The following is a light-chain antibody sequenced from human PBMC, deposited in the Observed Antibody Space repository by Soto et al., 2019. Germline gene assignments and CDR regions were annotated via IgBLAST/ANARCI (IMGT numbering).Light chain of an antibody. CDR2: GAS. CDR3: QQYNNWPPMYT. J-gene: IGKJ2*01. CDR1: QSVSSN. V-gene: IGKV3-15*01. Sequence: EIVMTQSPAPLSVSPGERATLSCRASQSVSSNLAWYQQKPGPAPRLLIYGASTRATGIPARFSGSGSGTEFTLTISSLQSEDFAVYYCQQYNNWPPMYTFGQGTKLEIK.